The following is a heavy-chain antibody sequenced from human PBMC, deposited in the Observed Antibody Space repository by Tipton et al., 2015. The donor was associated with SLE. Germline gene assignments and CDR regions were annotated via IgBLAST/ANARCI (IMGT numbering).Heavy chain of an antibody. J-gene: IGHJ4*02. D-gene: IGHD3-10*01. CDR3: ARYRGVFVATIDY. CDR1: GFTFSSYS. CDR2: ISSSSSYI. V-gene: IGHV3-21*01. Sequence: SLRLSCAASGFTFSSYSMNWVHQAPGKGLEWVSSISSSSSYIYYADSVKGRFTISRDNAKNSLYLQMNSLRAEDTAVYYCARYRGVFVATIDYWGQGTLVTVSS.